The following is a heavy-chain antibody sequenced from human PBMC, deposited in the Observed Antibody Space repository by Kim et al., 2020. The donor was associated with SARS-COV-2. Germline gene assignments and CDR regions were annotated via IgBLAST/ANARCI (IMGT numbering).Heavy chain of an antibody. CDR3: ARDDSSGWYGWFDP. V-gene: IGHV4-59*01. J-gene: IGHJ5*02. CDR2: IYYSGST. Sequence: SETLSLTCTVSGGSISSYYWSWIRQPPGKGLEWIGYIYYSGSTNYNPSLKSRVTISVDTSKNQFSLKLSSVTAADTAVYYCARDDSSGWYGWFDPWGQGTLVTVSS. CDR1: GGSISSYY. D-gene: IGHD6-19*01.